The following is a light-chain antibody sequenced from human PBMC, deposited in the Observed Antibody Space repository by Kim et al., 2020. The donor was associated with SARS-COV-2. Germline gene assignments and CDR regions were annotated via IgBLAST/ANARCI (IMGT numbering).Light chain of an antibody. V-gene: IGKV3-20*01. CDR2: DTS. J-gene: IGKJ1*01. Sequence: STGERATLSCRASQSVNSGYLAWYQQKPGQSPRLLIYDTSSRATGIPDRFSGSGSGTDFTLTISRLEPEDFALYYCQQYGSSPRTFGQGTKVDIK. CDR3: QQYGSSPRT. CDR1: QSVNSGY.